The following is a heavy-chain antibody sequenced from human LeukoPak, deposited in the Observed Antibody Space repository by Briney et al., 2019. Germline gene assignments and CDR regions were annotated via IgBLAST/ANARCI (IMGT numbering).Heavy chain of an antibody. D-gene: IGHD2-15*01. J-gene: IGHJ4*02. V-gene: IGHV1-69*05. Sequence: SVKVSCKASGGTFSCYAISWVRQAPGQGLEWMGRIIPIFGTANYAQKFQGRVTITTDESTSTAYMELSSLRSEDTAVYYCSREDIVVVVAASHFDYWGQGTLVTVSP. CDR2: IIPIFGTA. CDR3: SREDIVVVVAASHFDY. CDR1: GGTFSCYA.